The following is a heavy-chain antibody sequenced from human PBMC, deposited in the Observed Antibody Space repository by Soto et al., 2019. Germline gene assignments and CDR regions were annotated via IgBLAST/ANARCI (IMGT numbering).Heavy chain of an antibody. D-gene: IGHD2-2*01. CDR1: GYSFTTYG. V-gene: IGHV1-18*01. CDR2: ISAYNGNT. Sequence: GASVKVSCKTSGYSFTTYGISWVRQAPGQGLEWMGWISAYNGNTNYAQKLQGRVTMITDTSTSTAYMELRSLRSDDTAVYYCARTRDCISTSCYGNWFDPWGQGTLVTVSS. J-gene: IGHJ5*02. CDR3: ARTRDCISTSCYGNWFDP.